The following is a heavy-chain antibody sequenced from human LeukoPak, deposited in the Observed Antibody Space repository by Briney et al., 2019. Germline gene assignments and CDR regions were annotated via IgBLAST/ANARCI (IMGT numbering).Heavy chain of an antibody. V-gene: IGHV4-39*01. J-gene: IGHJ4*02. CDR1: GGSISSSSYY. Sequence: SETLSLTCTVSGGSISSSSYYWGWIRQPPGKGLEWIGSIYYSGSTYYNPSLKSRVTISVDTSKNQFSLKLSSVTAADTAVYYCARRFYGFGDLLYYFDYWGQGTLVTVSS. CDR3: ARRFYGFGDLLYYFDY. CDR2: IYYSGST. D-gene: IGHD3-10*01.